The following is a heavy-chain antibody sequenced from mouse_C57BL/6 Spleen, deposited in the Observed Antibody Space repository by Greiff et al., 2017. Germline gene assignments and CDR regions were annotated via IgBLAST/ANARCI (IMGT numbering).Heavy chain of an antibody. Sequence: VQGVESGPGLVQPSQSLSITCTVSGFSLTSYGVHWVRQSPGKGLEWLGVIWSGGSTDYNAAFISRLSISKDNSKSQVFFKMNSLQADDTAIYYCARNGEDYDGSSFAYWGQGTLVTVSA. CDR2: IWSGGST. J-gene: IGHJ3*01. CDR3: ARNGEDYDGSSFAY. V-gene: IGHV2-2*01. CDR1: GFSLTSYG. D-gene: IGHD2-4*01.